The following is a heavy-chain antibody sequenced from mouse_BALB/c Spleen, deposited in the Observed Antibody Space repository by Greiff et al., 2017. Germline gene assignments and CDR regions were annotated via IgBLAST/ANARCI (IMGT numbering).Heavy chain of an antibody. D-gene: IGHD2-3*01. Sequence: EVKLVESGPGLVKPSQSLSLTCSVTGYSITSGYYWNWIRQFPGNKLEWMGYISYDGSNNYNPSLKNRISITRDTSKNQFFLKLNSVTTEDTATYYCAREGDGYYGVWGAGTTVTVSS. CDR3: AREGDGYYGV. J-gene: IGHJ1*01. CDR2: ISYDGSN. CDR1: GYSITSGYY. V-gene: IGHV3-6*02.